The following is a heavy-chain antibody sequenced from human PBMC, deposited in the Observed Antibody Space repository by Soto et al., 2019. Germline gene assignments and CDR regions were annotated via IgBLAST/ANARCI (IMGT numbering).Heavy chain of an antibody. CDR3: EHIVITWGGVSALDAFDI. Sequence: QITLKESGPTLVNPTQTLTLTCSFSGFSLSTSRVGVAWIRQPPGKALEWLAIIYWDDDRRYSPSLKTRLAITKATSKNQVVLTMTTLDPGDTATYYREHIVITWGGVSALDAFDIWGQGTMVTVSS. CDR2: IYWDDDR. J-gene: IGHJ3*02. D-gene: IGHD3-16*01. V-gene: IGHV2-5*02. CDR1: GFSLSTSRVG.